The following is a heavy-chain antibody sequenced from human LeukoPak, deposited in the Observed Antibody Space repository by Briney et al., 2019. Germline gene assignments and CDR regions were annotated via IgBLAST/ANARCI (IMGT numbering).Heavy chain of an antibody. J-gene: IGHJ5*01. CDR1: GFTFSSYS. CDR3: RGDSSGYSDS. V-gene: IGHV3-21*01. D-gene: IGHD3-22*01. CDR2: ISGSSSYI. Sequence: GGSLRLSCAASGFTFSSYSMNWVRQAPGKELEWVSSISGSSSYIYYADSVKGRFTISRDNAKNSLYLQMNSLRAEDTAVYYCRGDSSGYSDSWGQGTLVTVSS.